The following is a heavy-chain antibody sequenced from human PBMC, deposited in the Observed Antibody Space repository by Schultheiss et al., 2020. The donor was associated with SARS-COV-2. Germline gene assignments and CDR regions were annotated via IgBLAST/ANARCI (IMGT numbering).Heavy chain of an antibody. V-gene: IGHV4-34*01. Sequence: SETLSLTCAVYGGSFSGYYWSWIRQPPGKGLEWIGEINHSGSTNYNPSLKSRVTISVDTSKNQFSLKLSSVTAADTAVYYCARESSSAEDRYDAFDIWGQGTMVTVAS. CDR1: GGSFSGYY. D-gene: IGHD3-9*01. CDR3: ARESSSAEDRYDAFDI. J-gene: IGHJ3*02. CDR2: INHSGST.